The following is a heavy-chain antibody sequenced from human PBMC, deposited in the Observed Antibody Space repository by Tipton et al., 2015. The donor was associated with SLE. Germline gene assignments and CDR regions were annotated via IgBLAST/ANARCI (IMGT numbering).Heavy chain of an antibody. CDR3: AREPLQYSSNYNGAVFNAFHI. CDR1: GYTFTTYD. D-gene: IGHD6-13*01. J-gene: IGHJ3*02. V-gene: IGHV1-8*02. Sequence: QSGPEVKKPGASVKVSCKASGYTFTTYDINWVRQATGQGLEWMGWMNPNSGNTGYAQKFQGRVTMTRNTSVNTAYMELSSLRSEDTAVYFCAREPLQYSSNYNGAVFNAFHIWVQVNMVTGSS. CDR2: MNPNSGNT.